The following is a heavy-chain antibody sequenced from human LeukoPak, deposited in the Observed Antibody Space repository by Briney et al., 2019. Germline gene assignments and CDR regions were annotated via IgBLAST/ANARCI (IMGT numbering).Heavy chain of an antibody. CDR1: GFTFSSYE. CDR2: ISSSGSTI. CDR3: ARDSEYFQH. V-gene: IGHV3-48*03. J-gene: IGHJ1*01. Sequence: GGSLRLSCAASGFTFSSYEMNWVRQAPGKGLEWVSYISSSGSTIYYADSVKGRSTISRDNAKNSLYLQMNSLRAEDTAVYYCARDSEYFQHWGQGTLVTVSS.